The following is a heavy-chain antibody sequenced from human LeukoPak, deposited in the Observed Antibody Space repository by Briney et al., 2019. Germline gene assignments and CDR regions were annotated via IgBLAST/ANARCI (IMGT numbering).Heavy chain of an antibody. V-gene: IGHV3-48*03. D-gene: IGHD3-10*02. J-gene: IGHJ6*04. CDR1: GFTFSSYE. Sequence: GGSLTLSCAASGFTFSSYEMNLVRQAPGKGLQGVSYISSSGSTIYYADSVKGRFTISRDNAKHSLYLQMNSLRAEDTAVYYWAELGITMIGGVWGKGTTVTISS. CDR2: ISSSGSTI. CDR3: AELGITMIGGV.